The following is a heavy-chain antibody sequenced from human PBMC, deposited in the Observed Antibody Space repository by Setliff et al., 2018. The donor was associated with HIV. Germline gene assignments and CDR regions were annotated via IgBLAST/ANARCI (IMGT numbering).Heavy chain of an antibody. CDR1: GDSISSNNYY. CDR2: IFYGGSVYGSSRT. Sequence: PSETLSLTCTVSGDSISSNNYYWAWIRQSPGKGLEWIGCIFYGGSVYGSSRTFFSPFLKIRVTISVDASERHFSLRMTSTTAADTAIYYCARGVPLLPPYFWGQGTLVTVSS. D-gene: IGHD2-15*01. CDR3: ARGVPLLPPYF. V-gene: IGHV4-39*07. J-gene: IGHJ4*02.